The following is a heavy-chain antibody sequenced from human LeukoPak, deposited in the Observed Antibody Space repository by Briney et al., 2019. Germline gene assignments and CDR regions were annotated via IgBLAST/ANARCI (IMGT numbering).Heavy chain of an antibody. CDR2: INHSGST. CDR1: GGYISSYY. D-gene: IGHD6-19*01. Sequence: SETLSLTCTVSGGYISSYYWSWIRQPPGKGLEWIGEINHSGSTNYNPSLKSRVTISIDTSKNQFSLKLSSVTAADTAVYYCARTVAGTPWGQGTLVTVSS. J-gene: IGHJ5*02. V-gene: IGHV4-34*01. CDR3: ARTVAGTP.